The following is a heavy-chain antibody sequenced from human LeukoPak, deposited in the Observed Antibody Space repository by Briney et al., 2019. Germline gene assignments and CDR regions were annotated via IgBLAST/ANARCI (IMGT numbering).Heavy chain of an antibody. CDR3: ARVFDSGSQAYFYYMDV. V-gene: IGHV4-59*01. CDR1: GGSISTYY. J-gene: IGHJ6*03. Sequence: SETLSLTCTVSGGSISTYYWSWIRQPPGKGLEWIGYIYHSGSTNYNPSLKSRVTMSVDTSKNQFSLKVSSVTAADTAVYYCARVFDSGSQAYFYYMDVWGKGTTVTIFS. D-gene: IGHD3-10*01. CDR2: IYHSGST.